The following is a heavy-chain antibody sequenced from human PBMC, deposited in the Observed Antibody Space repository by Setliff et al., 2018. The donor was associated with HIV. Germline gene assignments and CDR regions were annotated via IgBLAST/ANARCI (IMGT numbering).Heavy chain of an antibody. CDR1: GFSLSTSGVG. CDR2: IYWHGGG. Sequence: SGPTLVNPTQTLTLTCTFSGFSLSTSGVGVGWIRQPPGKALEWLAIIYWHGGGRYSPYLKSRLTITKDTSKNQVVLTMTNIDPVDTATHYCAHRPNSGYDLNFDYWGQGIQVTVSS. J-gene: IGHJ4*02. CDR3: AHRPNSGYDLNFDY. D-gene: IGHD5-12*01. V-gene: IGHV2-5*01.